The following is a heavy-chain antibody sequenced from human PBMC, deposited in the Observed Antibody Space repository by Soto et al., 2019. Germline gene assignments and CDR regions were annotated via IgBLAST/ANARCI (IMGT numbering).Heavy chain of an antibody. Sequence: QVQLQESGPGLLKPSQTLSLTCTVSGGSISSGGYYWSWIRQHPGKGLEWIGYIYYSGSTYYNPSLKSRLTLSVDTSKNQFSLKLSSVTAADTAVYYCARTDDYGDYGWFDPWGQGTLVTVSS. CDR2: IYYSGST. CDR3: ARTDDYGDYGWFDP. CDR1: GGSISSGGYY. V-gene: IGHV4-31*03. J-gene: IGHJ5*02. D-gene: IGHD4-17*01.